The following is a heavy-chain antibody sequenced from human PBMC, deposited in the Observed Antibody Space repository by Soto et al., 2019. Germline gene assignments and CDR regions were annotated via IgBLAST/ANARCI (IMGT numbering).Heavy chain of an antibody. CDR2: ISSSGSTI. Sequence: QVQLVESGGGLVKPGGSLRLSCAASGFTFSDYYMSWIRQAPGKGLEWVSYISSSGSTIYYADSVKGRFTISRDNAKKPLYLQMTRLSAEDTAVYYCARDVDTALGGDYWGQGTLVTVSS. CDR1: GFTFSDYY. CDR3: ARDVDTALGGDY. V-gene: IGHV3-11*01. J-gene: IGHJ4*02. D-gene: IGHD5-18*01.